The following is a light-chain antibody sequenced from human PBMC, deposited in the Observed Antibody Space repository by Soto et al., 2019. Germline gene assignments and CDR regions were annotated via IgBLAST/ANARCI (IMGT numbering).Light chain of an antibody. J-gene: IGLJ1*01. CDR3: SSYAGSNREV. CDR1: SSDVGGYNY. CDR2: EVS. Sequence: QSVLTQPPSASGAPGQSVTISCTGTSSDVGGYNYVSWYQQHPGKAPKLMIYEVSKRPSGVPDRSSGSKSGNTASLTVSGLQAEDEADYYCSSYAGSNREVFGTGTKVTVL. V-gene: IGLV2-8*01.